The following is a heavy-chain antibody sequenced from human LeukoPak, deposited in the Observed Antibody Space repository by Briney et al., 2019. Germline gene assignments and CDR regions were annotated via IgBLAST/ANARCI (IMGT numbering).Heavy chain of an antibody. J-gene: IGHJ4*02. V-gene: IGHV3-74*01. CDR1: GFTFSPSW. Sequence: PGGSLRLSCAASGFTFSPSWMHWVRQAPGMGLEWVSRTNGDGTDTIYADSVKGRFTISRDNSKNTLYLQMNSLRAEDTAVYYCATDALHGIADGGQGTLVTVSS. CDR2: TNGDGTDT. D-gene: IGHD6-13*01. CDR3: ATDALHGIAD.